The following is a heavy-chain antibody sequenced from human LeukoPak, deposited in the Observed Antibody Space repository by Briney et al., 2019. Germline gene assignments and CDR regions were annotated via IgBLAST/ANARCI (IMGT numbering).Heavy chain of an antibody. J-gene: IGHJ5*02. CDR1: GGSISSHY. CDR2: TFYTGST. Sequence: SETLSLTCTVSGGSISSHYWSWIRQSPGRGLEWIGFTFYTGSTNSNPSLKSRVTMSADPSKNQVSLRLISATAADTAIYYCARHRDSLGFHNWFDPWGQGTLVSVSS. D-gene: IGHD3-16*01. CDR3: ARHRDSLGFHNWFDP. V-gene: IGHV4-59*08.